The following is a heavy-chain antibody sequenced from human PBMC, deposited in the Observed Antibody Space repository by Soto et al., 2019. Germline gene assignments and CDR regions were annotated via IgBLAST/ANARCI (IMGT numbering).Heavy chain of an antibody. J-gene: IGHJ6*02. CDR2: IYSGGST. CDR3: ARRYYDFWSGPGMDV. Sequence: GGSLRLSCAASGFTFSSNYMSWVRQAPGKGLEWVSVIYSGGSTYYADSVKGRFTISRDNSKNTLYLQMNSLRAEDTAVYYCARRYYDFWSGPGMDVWGQGTTVTVSS. V-gene: IGHV3-53*01. D-gene: IGHD3-3*01. CDR1: GFTFSSNY.